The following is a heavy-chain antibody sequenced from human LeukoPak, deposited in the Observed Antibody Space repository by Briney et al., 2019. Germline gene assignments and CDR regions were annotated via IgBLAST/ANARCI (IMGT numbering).Heavy chain of an antibody. CDR2: FDPEDGET. J-gene: IGHJ3*02. V-gene: IGHV1-24*01. Sequence: ASVKVSCKVSGYTLTELSMHWVRQAPGKGLEWMGGFDPEDGETIYAQKFQGRVTVTEDTSTDTAYMELSSLRSEDTAVYYCATEGATSLDAFDIWGQGTMVTVSS. D-gene: IGHD1-26*01. CDR3: ATEGATSLDAFDI. CDR1: GYTLTELS.